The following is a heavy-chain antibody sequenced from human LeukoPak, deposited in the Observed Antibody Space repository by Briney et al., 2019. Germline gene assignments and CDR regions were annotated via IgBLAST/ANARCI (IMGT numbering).Heavy chain of an antibody. V-gene: IGHV4-59*01. CDR3: ARVRTGLYNAFDV. D-gene: IGHD3/OR15-3a*01. Sequence: SETLSLTCTVSGDSISNYSWSWIRQPPGRGLEWIGYVHYSGRTNYTPSLKSRVTLSIDTSKSQFSLSLTSVTAADTATYYCARVRTGLYNAFDVWGQGTMVTVAS. CDR1: GDSISNYS. J-gene: IGHJ3*01. CDR2: VHYSGRT.